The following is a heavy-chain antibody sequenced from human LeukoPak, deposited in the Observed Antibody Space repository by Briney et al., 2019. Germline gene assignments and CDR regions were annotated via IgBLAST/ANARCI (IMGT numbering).Heavy chain of an antibody. V-gene: IGHV1-46*01. J-gene: IGHJ4*02. Sequence: GASVKVSCKASGYTFTGYYMHWVRQAPGQGLEWMGIINPSGGSTSYAQKFQGRVTMTRDMSTSTVYMELSSLRSEDTAVYYCARDPASGDSSGYAFDYWGQGTLVTVSS. D-gene: IGHD3-22*01. CDR2: INPSGGST. CDR3: ARDPASGDSSGYAFDY. CDR1: GYTFTGYY.